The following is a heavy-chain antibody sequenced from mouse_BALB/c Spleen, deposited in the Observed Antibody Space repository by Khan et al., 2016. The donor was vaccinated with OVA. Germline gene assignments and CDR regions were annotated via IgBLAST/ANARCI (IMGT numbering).Heavy chain of an antibody. Sequence: VQLQQSGAELVKPGASVKLSCTASGFNIKDTHMHWVKQRPEQGLEWIGRIDPANDNSKYDPRFQGKATITADTSSNTAYLHLSSLTSEDAAVYCCAPAETGDYFDYWGQGTTLTVSS. J-gene: IGHJ2*01. D-gene: IGHD4-1*01. CDR3: APAETGDYFDY. V-gene: IGHV14-3*02. CDR1: GFNIKDTH. CDR2: IDPANDNS.